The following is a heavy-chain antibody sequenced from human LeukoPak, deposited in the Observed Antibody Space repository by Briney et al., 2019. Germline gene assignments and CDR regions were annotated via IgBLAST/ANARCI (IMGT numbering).Heavy chain of an antibody. J-gene: IGHJ3*02. CDR1: GYTFTSYG. CDR3: ARGPSREDYVWGSYPLDALDI. Sequence: GASVKVSCKASGYTFTSYGISWVRQAPGQGLEWMGWISAYNGNTNYAQKLQGRVTMTTDTSTSTAYMELRSLRSDDTAVYYCARGPSREDYVWGSYPLDALDIWGQGTMVTVSS. CDR2: ISAYNGNT. V-gene: IGHV1-18*01. D-gene: IGHD3-16*02.